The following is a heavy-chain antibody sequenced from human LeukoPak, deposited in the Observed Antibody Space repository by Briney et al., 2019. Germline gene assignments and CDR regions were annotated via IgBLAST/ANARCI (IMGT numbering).Heavy chain of an antibody. CDR2: INPNSGDT. V-gene: IGHV1-2*02. Sequence: ASVKDSCKASGYAFTGYYLHWVRQAPGQGLERMGRINPNSGDTDYAQKVQGRVTMTRDTSIRTAYMEVNRLRSDDTAVYYCARVRRYSRSSRNWLDPWGQGTLVIVSS. D-gene: IGHD5-18*01. CDR1: GYAFTGYY. J-gene: IGHJ5*02. CDR3: ARVRRYSRSSRNWLDP.